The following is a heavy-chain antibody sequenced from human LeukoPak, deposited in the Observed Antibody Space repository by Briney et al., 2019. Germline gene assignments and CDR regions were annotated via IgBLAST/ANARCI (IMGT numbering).Heavy chain of an antibody. J-gene: IGHJ4*02. D-gene: IGHD1-26*01. V-gene: IGHV3-23*01. Sequence: TGGSLRLSCAASGFTLSSYAMSWVRQVPGKGLEWVSTISGSGGSTNYADSVKGRFTISRDNSKNTLYLQMNSLRAEDTAIYYCAKGTKVGATSSIDYCGQGTLVTVSS. CDR2: ISGSGGST. CDR1: GFTLSSYA. CDR3: AKGTKVGATSSIDY.